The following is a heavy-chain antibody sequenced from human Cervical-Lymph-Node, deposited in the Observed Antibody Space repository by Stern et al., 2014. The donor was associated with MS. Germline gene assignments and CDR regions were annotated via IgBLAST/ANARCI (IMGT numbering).Heavy chain of an antibody. CDR2: SSADNGKT. Sequence: QVKLVQSGAEVKKPGASVTVSCKVSGYIFTMKGISWIRQAPGQGLEWMGWSSADNGKTNYAQKFQGRVTMTTNTSTTTAYMELRRLTSDDTAVYYCARRGSYSGDFDYWGQGTLVTVS. J-gene: IGHJ4*02. CDR1: GYIFTMKG. V-gene: IGHV1-18*01. CDR3: ARRGSYSGDFDY. D-gene: IGHD3-16*01.